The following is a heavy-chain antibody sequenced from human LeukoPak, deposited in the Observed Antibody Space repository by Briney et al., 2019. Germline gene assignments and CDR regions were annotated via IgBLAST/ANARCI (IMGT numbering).Heavy chain of an antibody. CDR1: GGSISSYY. CDR3: AREGRKYQLLSYYYYMDV. CDR2: IYTSGST. D-gene: IGHD2-2*01. Sequence: SETLSLTCTVSGGSISSYYWSWIRQPAGKGLEWIGRIYTSGSTNYNPSLKSRVTISVDTSKNQFSLKLSSVTAADTAVYYCAREGRKYQLLSYYYYMDVWGKGTTVTVSS. J-gene: IGHJ6*03. V-gene: IGHV4-4*07.